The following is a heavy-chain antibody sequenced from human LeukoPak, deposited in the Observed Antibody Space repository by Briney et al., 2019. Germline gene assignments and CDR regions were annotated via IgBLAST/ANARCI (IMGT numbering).Heavy chain of an antibody. D-gene: IGHD3-22*01. CDR1: GFTFSSYS. CDR2: ISSSSSYI. Sequence: GGSLRLSCAASGFTFSSYSMNWVRQAPGKGLEWVSSISSSSSYIYYADSVKSRFTISRDNAKNSLYLQMNSLRAEDTAVYYCARDHNYYDSSGYYPWGQGTLVTVSS. J-gene: IGHJ5*02. CDR3: ARDHNYYDSSGYYP. V-gene: IGHV3-21*01.